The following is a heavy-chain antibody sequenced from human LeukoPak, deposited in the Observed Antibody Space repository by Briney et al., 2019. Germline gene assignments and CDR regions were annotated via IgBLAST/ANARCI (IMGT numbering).Heavy chain of an antibody. CDR3: ANEEWYRFDY. CDR1: GFTFSSYW. CDR2: MDGGGSAT. J-gene: IGHJ4*02. D-gene: IGHD2-8*01. V-gene: IGHV3-7*03. Sequence: GGSLRLSCAASGFTFSSYWMNWARQAPGKGLEWVASMDGGGSATYYVDSVKGRFTITRDNAKNSLFLQMNSLRAEDTALYYYANEEWYRFDYWGQGTLVTVPS.